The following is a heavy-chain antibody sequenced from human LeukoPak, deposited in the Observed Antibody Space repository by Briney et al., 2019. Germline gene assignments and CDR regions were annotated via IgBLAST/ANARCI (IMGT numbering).Heavy chain of an antibody. Sequence: PSETLSLICAVSGSSISSDFYWGWVRQPPGKGLEWIGTIYHSGVSYLNPSLKSRLTISVDTSKNQFSLKLYSVTAADTAVYYCTREKASAVHYWGQGILVTVSS. CDR2: IYHSGVS. CDR3: TREKASAVHY. V-gene: IGHV4-38-2*02. D-gene: IGHD2-2*01. CDR1: GSSISSDFY. J-gene: IGHJ4*02.